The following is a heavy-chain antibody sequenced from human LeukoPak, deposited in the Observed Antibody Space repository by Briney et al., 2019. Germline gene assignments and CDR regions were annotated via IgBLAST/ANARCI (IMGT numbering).Heavy chain of an antibody. CDR1: GGSISSSSYY. J-gene: IGHJ6*03. Sequence: PSETLSLTCTVSGGSISSSSYYRGWIRQPPGKGLEWIGSIYYSGSTYYNPSLKSRVTISVDTSKNQFSLKLGSVTAADTAVYYCAGVYSGYDYYMDVWGKGTTVTVSS. CDR3: AGVYSGYDYYMDV. D-gene: IGHD1-26*01. V-gene: IGHV4-39*01. CDR2: IYYSGST.